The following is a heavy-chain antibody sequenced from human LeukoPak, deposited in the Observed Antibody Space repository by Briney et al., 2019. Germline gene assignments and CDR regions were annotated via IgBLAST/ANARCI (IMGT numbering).Heavy chain of an antibody. J-gene: IGHJ4*02. CDR2: VNHSGST. V-gene: IGHV4-34*01. CDR3: ARGPDYYDSRGYGEGHDY. CDR1: GGSFSGYY. D-gene: IGHD3-22*01. Sequence: SETLSLTCAVYGGSFSGYYWSWIRQPPGKGLEWIGEVNHSGSTNYNPSLKSRVTISVDTSKNQFSLKLSSVTAADTAVYYCARGPDYYDSRGYGEGHDYWGQGTLVTVSS.